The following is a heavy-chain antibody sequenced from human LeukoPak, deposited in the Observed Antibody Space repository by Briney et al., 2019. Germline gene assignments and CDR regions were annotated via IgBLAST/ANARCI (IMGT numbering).Heavy chain of an antibody. CDR3: ARERTNYYGSGPADY. CDR1: GGSFSGYY. D-gene: IGHD3-10*01. CDR2: INHSGST. J-gene: IGHJ4*02. V-gene: IGHV4-34*01. Sequence: PSETLSLTCAVYGGSFSGYYWSWIRQPPGKGLEWIGEINHSGSTNYNPSLKSRVTISVDTSKNQFSLKLSSVTAADTAVYYCARERTNYYGSGPADYWGQGTLVTVSS.